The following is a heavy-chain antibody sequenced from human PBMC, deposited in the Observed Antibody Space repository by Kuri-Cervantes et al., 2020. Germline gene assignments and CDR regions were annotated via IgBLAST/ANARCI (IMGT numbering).Heavy chain of an antibody. Sequence: GESLKISCAASGFTFDDYAMHWVRQAPGKGLEWVAVIWYDGNNKYYADSLKGRFTISRDNSKNTLYLQMNSLRSEDTAVYYCARDHNIPGPWGQGTLVTVSS. CDR3: ARDHNIPGP. V-gene: IGHV3-33*08. D-gene: IGHD2/OR15-2a*01. CDR2: IWYDGNNK. J-gene: IGHJ5*02. CDR1: GFTFDDYA.